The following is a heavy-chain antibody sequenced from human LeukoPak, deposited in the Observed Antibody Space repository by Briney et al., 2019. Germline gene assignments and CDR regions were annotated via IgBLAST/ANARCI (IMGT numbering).Heavy chain of an antibody. CDR2: ISGSRGST. Sequence: GGSLRLSCAASGFTFSSYAMSWVRQAPGKGLEWVSAISGSRGSTYYADSVKGRFTISRDNSKNTLYLQMNSLRAEDTAVYYCAKDPLVTIFGVVIQDYYGMDVWGQGTTVTVSS. D-gene: IGHD3-3*01. CDR3: AKDPLVTIFGVVIQDYYGMDV. CDR1: GFTFSSYA. J-gene: IGHJ6*02. V-gene: IGHV3-23*01.